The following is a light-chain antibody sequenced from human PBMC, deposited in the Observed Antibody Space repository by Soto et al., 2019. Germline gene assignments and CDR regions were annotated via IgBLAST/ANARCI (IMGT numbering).Light chain of an antibody. J-gene: IGKJ1*01. CDR3: QQDNYSWT. V-gene: IGKV3-15*01. CDR1: QSINGD. CDR2: GAS. Sequence: EMVMTQSPATLSVSPGERATLSCRASQSINGDLAWYQQKPGQPPRLLLSGASTRATGIPARFSGSGYGTEFTLTISSLQSDDFAVYYCQQDNYSWTFGQGTKVEVK.